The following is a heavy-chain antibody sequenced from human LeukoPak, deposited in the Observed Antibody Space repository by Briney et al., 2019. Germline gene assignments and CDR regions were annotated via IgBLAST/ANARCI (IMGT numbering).Heavy chain of an antibody. D-gene: IGHD6-19*01. CDR3: ARGSGWYFY. J-gene: IGHJ4*02. Sequence: SETLSLTCTVSRGSISSYYWSWIRQPPGKGLEWIGYVYYSGSTNYNPSLKSRVTISVHTSNTQSSLNLNSVTAADTAVYYCARGSGWYFYWGQGTLVTVSS. CDR1: RGSISSYY. CDR2: VYYSGST. V-gene: IGHV4-59*01.